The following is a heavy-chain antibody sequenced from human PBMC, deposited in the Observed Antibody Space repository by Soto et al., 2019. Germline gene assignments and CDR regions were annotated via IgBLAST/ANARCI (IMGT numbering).Heavy chain of an antibody. J-gene: IGHJ4*02. D-gene: IGHD3-3*01. CDR2: INAGNGDT. Sequence: QVQFVQSGAAVRKPGASVTVSCQASGDTFNTHTIHWLRQAAGQRLEWMGWINAGNGDTKYSQKFQGRVTMTRDTSARKTYMELASLTSEDTAVYYCAKGEGLLRFLEWLFFFHHWGQGTLVTVSS. V-gene: IGHV1-3*01. CDR1: GDTFNTHT. CDR3: AKGEGLLRFLEWLFFFHH.